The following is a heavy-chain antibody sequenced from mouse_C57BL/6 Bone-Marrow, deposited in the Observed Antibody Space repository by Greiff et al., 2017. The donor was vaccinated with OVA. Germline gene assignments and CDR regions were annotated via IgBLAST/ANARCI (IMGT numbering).Heavy chain of an antibody. Sequence: EVKLMESGGDLVKPGGSLKLSCAASGFTFSSYGMSWVRQTPDKRLEWVATISSGGSYTYYPDSVKGRFTISRDNAKNTLYLQMSSLKSEDTAMYYCARRGVLLLLDFDVWGTGTTVTVSS. CDR3: ARRGVLLLLDFDV. V-gene: IGHV5-6*01. J-gene: IGHJ1*03. D-gene: IGHD1-1*01. CDR1: GFTFSSYG. CDR2: ISSGGSYT.